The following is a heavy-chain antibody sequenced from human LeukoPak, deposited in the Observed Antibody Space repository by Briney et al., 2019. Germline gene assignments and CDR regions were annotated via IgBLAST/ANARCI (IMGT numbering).Heavy chain of an antibody. J-gene: IGHJ4*02. CDR2: IYYSGTT. Sequence: SPSETLSLTCTVSGGSISSSSYYWGWIRQPPGKGLEWIGSIYYSGTTYYNPSLKSRVTISLDTSKNQFSLQLSSVTAADTAVYYCATEYGDYFPYYFDYWGQGTLVTVSS. D-gene: IGHD4-17*01. V-gene: IGHV4-39*07. CDR1: GGSISSSSYY. CDR3: ATEYGDYFPYYFDY.